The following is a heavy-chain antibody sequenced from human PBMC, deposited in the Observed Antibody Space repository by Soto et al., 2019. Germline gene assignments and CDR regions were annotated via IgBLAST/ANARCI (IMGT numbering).Heavy chain of an antibody. D-gene: IGHD2-15*01. CDR3: ATLPPRIEVVKTEIPA. V-gene: IGHV4-4*02. Sequence: SETLSLTCVVSGTSMSSTVWWTWVRQSPKKGLEWIGEIYHSGITKYNPSLKSRVTISVDKSNNQFSLEMRAVTAADTAVYYCATLPPRIEVVKTEIPAWGQGTLVTVSS. J-gene: IGHJ5*02. CDR1: GTSMSSTVW. CDR2: IYHSGIT.